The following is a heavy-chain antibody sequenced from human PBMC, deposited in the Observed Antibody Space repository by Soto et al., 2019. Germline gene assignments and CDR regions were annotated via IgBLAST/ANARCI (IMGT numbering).Heavy chain of an antibody. D-gene: IGHD3-22*01. CDR2: IYYSGST. CDR1: GGSISSGGYY. Sequence: QVQLQESCLGLVKPSQTLSLTCTVSGGSISSGGYYWSWIRQHPGKGLEWIGYIYYSGSTYYNPSLKSRVTISVDTSKNQFSLKLSSVTAADTAVYYCARDPRYYDSSGYSYYYYGMDVWGQGTTVTVSS. V-gene: IGHV4-31*03. J-gene: IGHJ6*02. CDR3: ARDPRYYDSSGYSYYYYGMDV.